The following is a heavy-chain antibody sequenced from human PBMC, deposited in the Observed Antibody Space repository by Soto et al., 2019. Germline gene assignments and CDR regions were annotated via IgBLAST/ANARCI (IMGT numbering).Heavy chain of an antibody. CDR2: IIPILGIA. D-gene: IGHD2-15*01. J-gene: IGHJ3*02. Sequence: VQLVQSGAEVKKPGSSVKVSCKASGGTFSSYTISWVRQAPGQGLEWMGRIIPILGIANYAQKFQGRVTITADKSTSTAYMELSSLRSEDTAVYYCASVVVAADDAFDIWGQGTMVTVSS. CDR1: GGTFSSYT. V-gene: IGHV1-69*02. CDR3: ASVVVAADDAFDI.